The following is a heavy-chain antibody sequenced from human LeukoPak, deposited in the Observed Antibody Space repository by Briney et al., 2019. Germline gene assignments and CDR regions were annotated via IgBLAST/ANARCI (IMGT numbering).Heavy chain of an antibody. CDR2: IYYSGST. CDR3: ARIQGYYYYMDV. V-gene: IGHV4-59*01. J-gene: IGHJ6*03. D-gene: IGHD1-1*01. CDR1: GGSISSYY. Sequence: ASETLSLTCTVSGGSISSYYWSWIRQPPGKGLEWIGYIYYSGSTNYNPSLKSRVTISVDTSKDQFSLKLSSVTAADTAVYYCARIQGYYYYMDVGGKGPTVTVSS.